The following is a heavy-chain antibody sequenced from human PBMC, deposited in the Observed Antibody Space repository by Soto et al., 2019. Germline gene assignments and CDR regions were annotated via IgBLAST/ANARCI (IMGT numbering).Heavy chain of an antibody. CDR3: AKDLYGSETYTYYCGTDV. CDR1: GFTFSRFG. Sequence: QVQLVESGGGVVQPGRSLRLSCAASGFTFSRFGMHWVRQAPGKGLEWVAVISYDGSNRFYADSVKGRFTISRDNSKNTLYLQMNSLRPEDTAVYYCAKDLYGSETYTYYCGTDVWGQGTTVTVSS. CDR2: ISYDGSNR. V-gene: IGHV3-30*18. J-gene: IGHJ6*02. D-gene: IGHD3-10*01.